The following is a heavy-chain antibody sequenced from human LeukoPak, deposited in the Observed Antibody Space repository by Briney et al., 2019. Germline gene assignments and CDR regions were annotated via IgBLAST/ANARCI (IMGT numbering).Heavy chain of an antibody. CDR3: ARSAYYDTSGYYAPFDY. J-gene: IGHJ4*02. Sequence: ASVKVSCKASGYTFTGYYMHWVRQAPGQGLEWMGWINPNSGGTNYAQKFQDRVTMTRDTSISTAYMELSRLRSDDTAVYYCARSAYYDTSGYYAPFDYWGQGTLVTVSS. CDR2: INPNSGGT. D-gene: IGHD3-22*01. V-gene: IGHV1-2*02. CDR1: GYTFTGYY.